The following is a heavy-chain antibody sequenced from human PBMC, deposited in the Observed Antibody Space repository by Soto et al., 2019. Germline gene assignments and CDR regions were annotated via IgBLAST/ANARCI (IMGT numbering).Heavy chain of an antibody. Sequence: QVQLQESGPGLVKPSETLSLTCTVSGGSVSSGSYYWSWIRQPPGKGLEWIGYIYYSGSTNYNPSLKSRVTISVDTSKNQFSLKLSSVTAADTAVYYCARVSGQWLGYYYGMDVWGQGTTVTVSS. J-gene: IGHJ6*02. V-gene: IGHV4-61*01. CDR1: GGSVSSGSYY. CDR3: ARVSGQWLGYYYGMDV. D-gene: IGHD6-19*01. CDR2: IYYSGST.